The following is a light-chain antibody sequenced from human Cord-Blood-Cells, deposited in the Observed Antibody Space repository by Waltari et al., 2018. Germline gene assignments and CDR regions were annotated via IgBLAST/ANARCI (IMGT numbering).Light chain of an antibody. CDR1: SSDVGSYNL. CDR2: EGS. CDR3: CSYAGSSTWV. Sequence: SALTPPASVSGSPGQSITISCTGTSSDVGSYNLVPWYQQHPSKAPKLMIYEGSKRPSGVSNRFSGSKSGNTASLTISGLQAEDEADYYCCSYAGSSTWVFGGGTKLTVL. J-gene: IGLJ3*02. V-gene: IGLV2-23*01.